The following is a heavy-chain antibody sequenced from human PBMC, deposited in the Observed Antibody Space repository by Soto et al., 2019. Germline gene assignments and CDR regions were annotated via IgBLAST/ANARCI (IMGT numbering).Heavy chain of an antibody. CDR2: VHHSWGS. Sequence: QVQLQESGPGLVKPSETLSLSCTVSNGSISNYYGSWNRQPPGKGMEWIGYVHHSWGSFYNPSLQSRVAISLDTSNSQFSLKLTSATATDTAVYYCARQGFGALHGLVDVWGQGITVTVSS. CDR3: ARQGFGALHGLVDV. CDR1: NGSISNYY. J-gene: IGHJ6*02. D-gene: IGHD3-10*01. V-gene: IGHV4-59*08.